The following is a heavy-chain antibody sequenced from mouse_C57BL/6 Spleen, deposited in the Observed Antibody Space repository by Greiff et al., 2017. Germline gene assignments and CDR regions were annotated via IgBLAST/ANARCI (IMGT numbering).Heavy chain of an antibody. Sequence: QVQLQQSGAELVRPGTSVKVSCKASGYAFTNYLIEWVKQRPGQGLEWIGVINPGSGGTNYNEKFKGKATLTADKSSSTAYMQLSSLTSADYAVYFCEINTTIKEKLYCFDYWGQGTALTVSS. CDR1: GYAFTNYL. CDR2: INPGSGGT. D-gene: IGHD1-2*01. CDR3: EINTTIKEKLYCFDY. V-gene: IGHV1-54*01. J-gene: IGHJ2*01.